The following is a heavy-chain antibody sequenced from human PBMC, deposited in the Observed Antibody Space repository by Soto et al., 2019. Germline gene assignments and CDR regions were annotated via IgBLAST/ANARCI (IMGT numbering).Heavy chain of an antibody. CDR2: ILPIFDTT. CDR1: GGIFSSNA. J-gene: IGHJ4*02. D-gene: IGHD5-18*01. Sequence: QVQLVQSGAEVKKPGSSVKVSCQASGGIFSSNAISWVRQAPGQGLEWMGGILPIFDTTHYAQKFQGRVTTTADESTSTDYMELSSLKSEDTALYYCATGGRGYSSAPRFYFEYWGQGPLVTVSS. V-gene: IGHV1-69*01. CDR3: ATGGRGYSSAPRFYFEY.